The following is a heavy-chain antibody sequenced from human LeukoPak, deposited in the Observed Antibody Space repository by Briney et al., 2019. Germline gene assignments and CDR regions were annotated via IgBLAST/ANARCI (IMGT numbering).Heavy chain of an antibody. D-gene: IGHD1-1*01. J-gene: IGHJ4*02. Sequence: GGSLRLSCAASRFTFDDYAMHWVRQAPGKGLEWVSGISWNSGSIGYADSVKGRFTISRDNAKNSLYLQMNSLRAEDTALYYCAKGQRRYFDYWGQGTLVTVSS. CDR3: AKGQRRYFDY. V-gene: IGHV3-9*01. CDR2: ISWNSGSI. CDR1: RFTFDDYA.